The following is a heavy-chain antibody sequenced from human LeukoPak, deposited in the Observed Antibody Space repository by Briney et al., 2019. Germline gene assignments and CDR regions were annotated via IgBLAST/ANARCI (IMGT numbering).Heavy chain of an antibody. J-gene: IGHJ4*02. CDR3: ASTKSVVAATPFDY. CDR1: GGTFSSYA. Sequence: VASVTVSCKASGGTFSSYAISWVRQAPGKGLEWMGRIIPILGIANYAQKFQGRVTITADKSTSTAYMELSSLRSEDTAVYYCASTKSVVAATPFDYWGQGTLVTVSS. D-gene: IGHD2-15*01. V-gene: IGHV1-69*04. CDR2: IIPILGIA.